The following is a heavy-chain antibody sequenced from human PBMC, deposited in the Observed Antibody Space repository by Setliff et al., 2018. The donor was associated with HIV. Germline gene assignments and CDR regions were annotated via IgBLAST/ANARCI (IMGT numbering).Heavy chain of an antibody. CDR2: IKSNADGGTT. CDR3: STYRYYYDTTGVDY. J-gene: IGHJ4*02. CDR1: GFTFSNAW. V-gene: IGHV3-15*01. D-gene: IGHD3-22*01. Sequence: PGGSLRLSCAASGFTFSNAWMSWVRQAPGKGLEWVGRIKSNADGGTTDYAAPVKGRITISRDDSKNTLYLQMNSLKTEGTAVYYCSTYRYYYDTTGVDYWGQGTLVTVSS.